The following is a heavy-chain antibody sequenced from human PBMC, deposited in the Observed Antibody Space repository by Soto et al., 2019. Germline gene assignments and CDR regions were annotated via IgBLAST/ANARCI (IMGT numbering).Heavy chain of an antibody. J-gene: IGHJ3*02. CDR1: VGSISSGGYY. CDR2: IYYSGST. D-gene: IGHD6-13*01. CDR3: SREAAAGTKNAFDI. V-gene: IGHV4-31*03. Sequence: QVQLQESGPGLVKPSQTLSLTCTVSVGSISSGGYYWSWIRQHPGKGLEWIGYIYYSGSTYYNPSLKSRVTISVDTSKNQSSLKLSSVTAADTAVYYCSREAAAGTKNAFDIWGQGTMVTLSS.